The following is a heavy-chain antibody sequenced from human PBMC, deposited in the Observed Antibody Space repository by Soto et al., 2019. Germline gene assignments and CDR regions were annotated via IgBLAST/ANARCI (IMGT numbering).Heavy chain of an antibody. V-gene: IGHV3-33*01. Sequence: QVQLVESGGGGVRPGTSLRLSCEGSGFSFSDYGMNWVRQAPGKGLEWVAVIWYDGSVRRYADSVKGRFTISRDISKNTLYLQMNSLRVEDTAVYFCARGGKWELLLRLWGQGTLVTVSS. CDR3: ARGGKWELLLRL. J-gene: IGHJ4*02. CDR2: IWYDGSVR. CDR1: GFSFSDYG. D-gene: IGHD1-26*01.